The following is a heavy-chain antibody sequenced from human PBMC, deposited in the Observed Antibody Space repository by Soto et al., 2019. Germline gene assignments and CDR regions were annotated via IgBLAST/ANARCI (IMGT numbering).Heavy chain of an antibody. CDR3: ARDLLSYYDFWSGSNWFDP. D-gene: IGHD3-3*01. J-gene: IGHJ5*02. CDR2: INPNSGGT. Sequence: GASVKVSCKASGYTFTGYYMHWVRQAPGQGLEWMGWINPNSGGTNYAQKFQGRVTMTRDTSISTAYMELSRLRSDDTAVYYCARDLLSYYDFWSGSNWFDPWGQGTLVTSPQ. CDR1: GYTFTGYY. V-gene: IGHV1-2*02.